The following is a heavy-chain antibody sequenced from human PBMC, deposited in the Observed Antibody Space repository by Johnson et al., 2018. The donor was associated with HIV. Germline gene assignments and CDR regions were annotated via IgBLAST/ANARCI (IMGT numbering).Heavy chain of an antibody. Sequence: VQLVESGGGVVRPGGSLRLSCAASGFTFDDYGMSWVRQAPGKGLEWVSGINWNGGSTGYADSVEGRFTISRDNSANTLYLQMNSLRAEDTGMYYCMIDPREWELRGWDAFDIWGQGTMVTVAS. CDR1: GFTFDDYG. CDR3: MIDPREWELRGWDAFDI. D-gene: IGHD1-26*01. V-gene: IGHV3-20*04. CDR2: INWNGGST. J-gene: IGHJ3*02.